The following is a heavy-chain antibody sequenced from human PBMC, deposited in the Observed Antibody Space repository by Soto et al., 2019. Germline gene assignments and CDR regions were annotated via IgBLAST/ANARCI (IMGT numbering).Heavy chain of an antibody. Sequence: QVQLQESGPGLVKPSETLYLTCSVSGGSVRSKSHYWTWMRQPPGKGLEGIGYSHYSGITNYHSSLKSRVNTSVDTTKTQFSLRLSSMTAADTAVYYCARDTGSYTARCVDSWGQGTLVTVSS. CDR3: ARDTGSYTARCVDS. CDR1: GGSVRSKSHY. V-gene: IGHV4-61*01. D-gene: IGHD1-26*01. J-gene: IGHJ4*02. CDR2: SHYSGIT.